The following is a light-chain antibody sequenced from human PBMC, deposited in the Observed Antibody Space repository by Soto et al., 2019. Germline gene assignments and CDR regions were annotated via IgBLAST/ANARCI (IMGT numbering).Light chain of an antibody. CDR2: DAS. Sequence: DIQMTKSPSTLSASVGDRVTITCRASQSISSWVAWYQQKPGKAPKLLIYDASSLESGVPSRFSGSGSGTEFTLTVSSLQPDDFATYYCQQENSGWTFGQGTKVEIK. CDR3: QQENSGWT. V-gene: IGKV1-5*01. J-gene: IGKJ1*01. CDR1: QSISSW.